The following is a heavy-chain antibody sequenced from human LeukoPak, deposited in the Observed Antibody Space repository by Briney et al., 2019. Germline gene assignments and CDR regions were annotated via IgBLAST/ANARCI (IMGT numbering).Heavy chain of an antibody. D-gene: IGHD3-22*01. CDR2: ISVYNGNT. J-gene: IGHJ4*02. CDR1: GHTFTNNA. Sequence: ASVTVSCKASGHTFTNNAITWLRRAPGQGLEWLGWISVYNGNTNYAHKPQGRVAMTTDTSTTTVYMELRSLRSDDTAVYYCARNHPYYYDSNGLYYFDYWGQGTLVTVSS. V-gene: IGHV1-18*01. CDR3: ARNHPYYYDSNGLYYFDY.